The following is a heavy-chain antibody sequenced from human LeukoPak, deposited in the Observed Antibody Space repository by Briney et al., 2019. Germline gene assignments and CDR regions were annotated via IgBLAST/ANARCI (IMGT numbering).Heavy chain of an antibody. Sequence: SETLSLSCAVSGWSFSGYYWSWIRQPPGKGLEWIGEINHSGSTNYNPSLKSRVTISVDTSKNQFSLKLSSVTAADTAVYYCARGGYDLDPWGQGTLVTVSS. CDR1: GWSFSGYY. V-gene: IGHV4-34*01. CDR3: ARGGYDLDP. J-gene: IGHJ5*02. D-gene: IGHD2-2*01. CDR2: INHSGST.